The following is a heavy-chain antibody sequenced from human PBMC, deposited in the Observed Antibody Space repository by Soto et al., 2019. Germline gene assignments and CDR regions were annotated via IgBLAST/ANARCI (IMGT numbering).Heavy chain of an antibody. J-gene: IGHJ6*02. CDR3: ASDREDGYNFYYGMDV. Sequence: SETLSLTCSVSGADINTYSWTWIRQPAGKGLEWIGRIYTSASINYNPSLKGRVTLSVDTSTNQVSLRLASVTAADTAIYYCASDREDGYNFYYGMDVWGQGTTVTVSS. V-gene: IGHV4-4*07. CDR2: IYTSASI. CDR1: GADINTYS. D-gene: IGHD1-26*01.